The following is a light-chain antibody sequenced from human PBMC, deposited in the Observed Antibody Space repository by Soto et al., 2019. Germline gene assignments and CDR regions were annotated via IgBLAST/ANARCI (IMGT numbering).Light chain of an antibody. J-gene: IGLJ1*01. Sequence: QSVLTQPPSVSGAPGQRVTISCTGSSSNIGAGYDVHWYQQLPGTAPKLLIYDNTNRPSGVPDRFPGSKSGTSASLAITGLQAEDEADYYCQSYDRSLSGSRVFGTGTKLTVL. CDR1: SSNIGAGYD. CDR2: DNT. V-gene: IGLV1-40*01. CDR3: QSYDRSLSGSRV.